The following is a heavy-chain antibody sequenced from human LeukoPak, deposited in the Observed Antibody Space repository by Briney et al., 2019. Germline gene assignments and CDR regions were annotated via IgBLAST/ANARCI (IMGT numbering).Heavy chain of an antibody. D-gene: IGHD6-19*01. Sequence: PGGSLRLSCAASGFTFSSYSMNWVRQAPGKGLEWVSYITSSGSAINYADSVKGRFTISRDNAKNSLYLQMNSLRAEDTAVYYCAKSSSGFNHFDYWGQGTLVTVSS. CDR2: ITSSGSAI. CDR3: AKSSSGFNHFDY. V-gene: IGHV3-48*04. J-gene: IGHJ4*02. CDR1: GFTFSSYS.